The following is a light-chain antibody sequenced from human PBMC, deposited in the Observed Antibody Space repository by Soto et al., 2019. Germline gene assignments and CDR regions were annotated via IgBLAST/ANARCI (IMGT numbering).Light chain of an antibody. CDR2: DVT. CDR1: YSDIGGYNY. J-gene: IGLJ2*01. V-gene: IGLV2-14*03. CDR3: SSYTSRSTLGV. Sequence: QSALTQPASVSGSPGQSITISCTGAYSDIGGYNYVSWYQQHPGKAPKLMIYDVTNRPSGVSYRFSGSKSVNTASLTISGLQAEDEADYYCSSYTSRSTLGVFGGGTKLTVL.